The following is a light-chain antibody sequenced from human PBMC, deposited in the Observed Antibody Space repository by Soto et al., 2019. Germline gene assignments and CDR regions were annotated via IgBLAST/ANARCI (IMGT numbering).Light chain of an antibody. Sequence: DIQVTQSPSTPSASVGDRVTITCRASQSLSSWLAWYQHKPGQAPKLLIYDASTLESGVPSRFSGSGSETEFTLTISRLQPDDFATYFCHSRAFGQGTRLEIK. V-gene: IGKV1-5*01. CDR1: QSLSSW. CDR3: HSRA. CDR2: DAS. J-gene: IGKJ5*01.